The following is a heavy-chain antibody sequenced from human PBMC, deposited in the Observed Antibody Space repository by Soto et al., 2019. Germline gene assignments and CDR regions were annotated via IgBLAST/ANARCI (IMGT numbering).Heavy chain of an antibody. J-gene: IGHJ6*02. CDR1: GYTFTSYG. Sequence: QVRLVQSRAEVKKPGASVKVSCKASGYTFTSYGISWVRQAPGQGLEWMGWISAYNGNTNYAQKLQGRVTMTPDTSTSTAYMELRSLRSDYTAVYYCARNPGRRPGTYYYCGMDVWGRGTTVRVSS. CDR3: ARNPGRRPGTYYYCGMDV. CDR2: ISAYNGNT. D-gene: IGHD1-1*01. V-gene: IGHV1-18*04.